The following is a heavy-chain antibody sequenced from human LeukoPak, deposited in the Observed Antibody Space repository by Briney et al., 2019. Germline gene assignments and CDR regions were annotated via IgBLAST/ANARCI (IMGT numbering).Heavy chain of an antibody. Sequence: PSETMSLTCAVYGGSFSGYYWSWIRQPPGKGLEWIGEINHSGSTNYNPSLKSRVTISVDTSKNQFSLKLSSVTAADTAVYYCARDPPGGIGEYFQHWGQGTLVTVSS. CDR1: GGSFSGYY. V-gene: IGHV4-34*01. D-gene: IGHD2-15*01. CDR2: INHSGST. CDR3: ARDPPGGIGEYFQH. J-gene: IGHJ1*01.